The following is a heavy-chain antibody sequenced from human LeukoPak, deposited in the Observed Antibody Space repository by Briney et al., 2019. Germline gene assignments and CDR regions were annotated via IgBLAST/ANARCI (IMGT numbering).Heavy chain of an antibody. V-gene: IGHV4-4*02. J-gene: IGHJ4*02. CDR1: GGSITSGNW. D-gene: IGHD1-26*01. CDR3: ASLAQYNGGRWADY. Sequence: PSGTLSLTCAVSGGSITSGNWWSWVRQPPGKGLEWIGEIYHSGSTNYNPSLKSRVTISVDKSKNQFSLKLSSATAADTAVYYCASLAQYNGGRWADYWGQGTLVTVSS. CDR2: IYHSGST.